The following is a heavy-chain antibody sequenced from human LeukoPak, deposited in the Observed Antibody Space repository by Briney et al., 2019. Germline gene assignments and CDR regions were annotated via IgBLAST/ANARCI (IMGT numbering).Heavy chain of an antibody. J-gene: IGHJ6*03. V-gene: IGHV4-39*01. CDR2: IYYSGST. CDR3: ARLGESDTAMVRYYYYMDV. Sequence: PSETLSLTCTVSGGSISSSSYYWGWIRQPPGKGLEWIGSIYYSGSTYYNPSLKSRVTISVDTSKNQFSLKLSSVTAADTAVYYCARLGESDTAMVRYYYYMDVWGKGTTVTVSS. CDR1: GGSISSSSYY. D-gene: IGHD5-18*01.